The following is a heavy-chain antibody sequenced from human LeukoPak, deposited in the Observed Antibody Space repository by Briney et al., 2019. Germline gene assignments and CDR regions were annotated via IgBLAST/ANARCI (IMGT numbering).Heavy chain of an antibody. V-gene: IGHV4-59*12. Sequence: PSETLSLTCTVSGGSISSYYWSWIRQPPGKGLEWIGYIYYSGSTNYNPSLKSRVTISVDTSKNQFSLKLSSVTAADTAVYYCARVEMGAPYYYYYYMDVWGKGTTVTVSS. CDR3: ARVEMGAPYYYYYYMDV. D-gene: IGHD5-24*01. CDR2: IYYSGST. J-gene: IGHJ6*03. CDR1: GGSISSYY.